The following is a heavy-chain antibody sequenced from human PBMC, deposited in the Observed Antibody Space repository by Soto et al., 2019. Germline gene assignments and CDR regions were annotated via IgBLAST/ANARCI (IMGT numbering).Heavy chain of an antibody. CDR3: AGRRGGGGY. Sequence: EVQLVESGGGLIQPGGSLRLSCAVSGFTVSNNYMSWVRQAPGKGLEGVSVIYSGGYTAYGDSVKGRFTISRDNSKNKPILTLKALGAATTAVYSGAGRRGGGGYWGQGTLVTVSS. CDR2: IYSGGYT. CDR1: GFTVSNNY. J-gene: IGHJ4*02. V-gene: IGHV3-53*01. D-gene: IGHD3-10*01.